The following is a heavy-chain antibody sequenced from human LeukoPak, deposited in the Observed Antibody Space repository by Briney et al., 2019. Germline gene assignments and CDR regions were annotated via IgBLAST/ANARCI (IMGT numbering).Heavy chain of an antibody. CDR2: INPNSGGT. CDR3: AGENSQRYYDFWSGYTNWFDP. CDR1: GYTFTGYY. Sequence: ASVKVSCKASGYTFTGYYMHWVRQAPGQGLEWMGWINPNSGGTNYAQKFQGRVTMTRDTSISTAYMELSRLRSDDTAVYYCAGENSQRYYDFWSGYTNWFDPWGQGTLVTVSS. D-gene: IGHD3-3*01. J-gene: IGHJ5*02. V-gene: IGHV1-2*02.